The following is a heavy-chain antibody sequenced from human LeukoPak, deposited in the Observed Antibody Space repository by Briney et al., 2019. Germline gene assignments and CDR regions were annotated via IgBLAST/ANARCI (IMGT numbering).Heavy chain of an antibody. CDR2: ISGSGGST. V-gene: IGHV3-23*01. CDR3: AKVGSVVQGVTPLDY. Sequence: PGGSLRLSCAASGFTFSSYAMSWVRQAPGKGLEWVSAISGSGGSTYYADSVKGRFTISRDNSKNTLYLQMNSLRAEDTAVYYCAKVGSVVQGVTPLDYWRQGTLVTVSS. CDR1: GFTFSSYA. D-gene: IGHD3-10*01. J-gene: IGHJ4*02.